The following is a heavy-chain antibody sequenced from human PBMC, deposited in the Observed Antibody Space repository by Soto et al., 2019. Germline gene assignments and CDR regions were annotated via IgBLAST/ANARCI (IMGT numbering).Heavy chain of an antibody. D-gene: IGHD3-22*01. V-gene: IGHV3-30*18. Sequence: LRLSCAASGFTFSSYGMHWVRQAPGKGLEWVAVISYDGSNKYYADSVKGRFTISRDNSKNTLYLQMNSLRAEDTAVYYCAKGGYYYDSSGSHDDFDIWGQGTMVTVSS. CDR3: AKGGYYYDSSGSHDDFDI. J-gene: IGHJ3*02. CDR1: GFTFSSYG. CDR2: ISYDGSNK.